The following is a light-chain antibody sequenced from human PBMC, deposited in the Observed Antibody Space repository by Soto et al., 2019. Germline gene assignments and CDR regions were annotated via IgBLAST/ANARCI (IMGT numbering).Light chain of an antibody. Sequence: QSVLTQPPSASATPGQRLIISCSGSTSNIGSHSVNWFQHLPGTAPRLLITTNNQRPSGVPDRFSGYKSDTSASLVISGLQSEDEAHYYCATWDDSLKGVFGTGTKLTVL. CDR2: TNN. V-gene: IGLV1-44*01. CDR1: TSNIGSHS. CDR3: ATWDDSLKGV. J-gene: IGLJ1*01.